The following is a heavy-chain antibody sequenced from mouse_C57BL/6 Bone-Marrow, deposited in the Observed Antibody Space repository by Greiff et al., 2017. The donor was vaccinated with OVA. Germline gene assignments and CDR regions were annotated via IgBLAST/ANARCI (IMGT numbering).Heavy chain of an antibody. Sequence: EVKLQQSGPELVKPGASVKISCKASGYTFTDYYMNWVKQSHGKSLEWIGDINPNNGGTSYNQKFKGKATLTVDKSSSTAYMELRSLTSEDSAVYYCAIYDGYYVFAYWGQGTLVTVSA. J-gene: IGHJ3*01. CDR1: GYTFTDYY. V-gene: IGHV1-26*01. D-gene: IGHD2-3*01. CDR3: AIYDGYYVFAY. CDR2: INPNNGGT.